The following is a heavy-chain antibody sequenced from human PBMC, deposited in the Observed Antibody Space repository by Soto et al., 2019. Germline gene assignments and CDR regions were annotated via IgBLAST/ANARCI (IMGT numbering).Heavy chain of an antibody. V-gene: IGHV1-46*01. Sequence: ASVKVSCKASGYTFTSYYMHWVRQAPGQGLEWMGIINPSGGSTSYAQKFQGRVTMTRDTSTSTVYMELSSLRSEDTAVYYCARDWCARDGYTGWEAFDIWGQGTMVTVSS. CDR2: INPSGGST. D-gene: IGHD5-12*01. J-gene: IGHJ3*02. CDR3: ARDWCARDGYTGWEAFDI. CDR1: GYTFTSYY.